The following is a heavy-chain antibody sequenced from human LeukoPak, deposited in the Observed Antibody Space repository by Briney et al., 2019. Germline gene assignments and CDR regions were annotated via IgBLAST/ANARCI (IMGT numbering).Heavy chain of an antibody. V-gene: IGHV3-20*04. CDR2: INWNGGST. CDR3: ARGISSSWLNWFDP. CDR1: GFTFDDYG. J-gene: IGHJ5*02. Sequence: PGGSLRLSCAASGFTFDDYGMSWVRQAPGKGLEWVSGINWNGGSTGYADSVKGRFTISRDNAKNSLYLQMNSLRAEDTALYYCARGISSSWLNWFDPWGQGTLVTVSS. D-gene: IGHD6-13*01.